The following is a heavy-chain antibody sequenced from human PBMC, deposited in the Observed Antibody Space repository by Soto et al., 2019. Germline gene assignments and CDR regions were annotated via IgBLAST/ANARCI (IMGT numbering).Heavy chain of an antibody. CDR2: IYYSGGT. CDR3: ARVRKYGSGSYRGQNLASYYFDY. CDR1: GGSISSGGYY. Sequence: PSETLSLTCTVSGGSISSGGYYWSWIRQHPGKGLEWIGYIYYSGGTYYSPSLKSRVTISVDTSKNQFSLKLSSVTAADTAVYYCARVRKYGSGSYRGQNLASYYFDYWGQGTLVTVSS. J-gene: IGHJ4*02. V-gene: IGHV4-31*03. D-gene: IGHD3-10*01.